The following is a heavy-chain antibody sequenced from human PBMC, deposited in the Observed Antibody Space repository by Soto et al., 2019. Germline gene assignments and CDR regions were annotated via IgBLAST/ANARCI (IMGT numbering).Heavy chain of an antibody. J-gene: IGHJ6*02. CDR2: IFHSGST. CDR3: AREHSSSWYGMDV. V-gene: IGHV4-59*01. CDR1: GGSISNYF. Sequence: SETLSLTCTVSGGSISNYFWSWIRQPPGKGLEWIGYIFHSGSTNYNPSLKSRVTMSVDTSRNQFSLKLSSVTAADTAIYYCAREHSSSWYGMDVWGQGTTVTVSS. D-gene: IGHD6-13*01.